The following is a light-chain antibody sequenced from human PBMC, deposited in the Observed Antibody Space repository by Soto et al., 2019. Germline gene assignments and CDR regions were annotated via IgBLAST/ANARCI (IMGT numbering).Light chain of an antibody. Sequence: EIVLTQSPGTLSLSPGERATLSCRASQSVSSSYLAWYQQKPGQPPRLLIYNASNRATGIPDRFSGRGSGADFTLTISRLEPEDFAVYYCQQYGSSPKTFGQGTKVEIK. CDR3: QQYGSSPKT. CDR2: NAS. V-gene: IGKV3-20*01. CDR1: QSVSSSY. J-gene: IGKJ1*01.